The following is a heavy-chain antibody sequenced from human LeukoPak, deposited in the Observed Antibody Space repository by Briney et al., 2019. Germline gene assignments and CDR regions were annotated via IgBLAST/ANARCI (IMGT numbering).Heavy chain of an antibody. Sequence: SETLSLTCAVYGGSFSGYYWSWIRQPPGKGLEWIGEINHSGSTNYNPSLKSRVTISVDTSKNQFSLKLSSVTAADTAVYYCARERVLLFLEWLSGFDYWGQGTLVTVSS. CDR3: ARERVLLFLEWLSGFDY. V-gene: IGHV4-34*01. CDR1: GGSFSGYY. D-gene: IGHD3-3*01. J-gene: IGHJ4*02. CDR2: INHSGST.